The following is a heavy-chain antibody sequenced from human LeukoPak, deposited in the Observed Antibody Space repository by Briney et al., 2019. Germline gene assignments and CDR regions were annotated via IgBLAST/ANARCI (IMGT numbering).Heavy chain of an antibody. Sequence: PSETLSLTCAVSGGSISSYYWSWIRQPPGKGLEWIGYIYYSGSTNYNPSLKSRVTISVDTSKNQFSLKLSSVAAADTAVYYCARTGYSSGWYELVYYMDVWGKRTTVTVSS. D-gene: IGHD6-19*01. V-gene: IGHV4-59*01. CDR1: GGSISSYY. CDR2: IYYSGST. CDR3: ARTGYSSGWYELVYYMDV. J-gene: IGHJ6*03.